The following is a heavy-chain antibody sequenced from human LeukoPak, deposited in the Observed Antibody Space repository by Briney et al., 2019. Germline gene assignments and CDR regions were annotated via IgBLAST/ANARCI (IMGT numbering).Heavy chain of an antibody. J-gene: IGHJ4*02. CDR3: ASGRGRYDFWSGHAY. Sequence: ASVKVSCKASGYTFTTNYMHWVRQAPGQGLEWMGLINPRDSSTNYAQKFQGRVTITADKSTSTAYMELSSLRSEDTAVYYCASGRGRYDFWSGHAYWGQGTLVTVSS. D-gene: IGHD3-3*01. CDR2: INPRDSST. V-gene: IGHV1-46*01. CDR1: GYTFTTNY.